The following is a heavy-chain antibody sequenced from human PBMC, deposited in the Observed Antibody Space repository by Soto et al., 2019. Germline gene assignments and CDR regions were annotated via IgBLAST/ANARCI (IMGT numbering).Heavy chain of an antibody. CDR2: ITTSGGTT. D-gene: IGHD2-15*01. J-gene: IGHJ6*02. Sequence: PGGSLRLSCAASGFSFRSYAMSWVRQAPGKGLEWVSSITTSGGTTYYADSVRGRFTISRDNSKNTLFLQMNSLRAEDTAVYYCAKDRGVVVVAATYYYYYGMDVWAKGPRSPSP. CDR3: AKDRGVVVVAATYYYYYGMDV. V-gene: IGHV3-23*01. CDR1: GFSFRSYA.